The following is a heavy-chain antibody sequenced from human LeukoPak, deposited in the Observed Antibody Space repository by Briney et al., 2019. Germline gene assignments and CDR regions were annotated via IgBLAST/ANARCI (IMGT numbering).Heavy chain of an antibody. D-gene: IGHD1-26*01. Sequence: GASVKVSCKVSGYTLTELSMHWVRQAPGKGLEWMGGFDPEDGETIYAQKFQGRVTMTEDTSTDTAYMELSSLRSEDTAVYYCATGELPYYYYGMDVWGQGTTVTVPS. CDR3: ATGELPYYYYGMDV. V-gene: IGHV1-24*01. CDR1: GYTLTELS. J-gene: IGHJ6*02. CDR2: FDPEDGET.